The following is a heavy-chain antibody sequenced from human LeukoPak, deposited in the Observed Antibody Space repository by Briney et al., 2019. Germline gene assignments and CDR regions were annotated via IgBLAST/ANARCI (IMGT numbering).Heavy chain of an antibody. Sequence: PSETLSLTCTVSGGSISSSSFYWGWIRQPPGRGLEWIGSIYYSGSTSYNPSLKSRVTISVDTSKNQFSLKLSSVTAADTAVYYCARASPYYYDSSGYYYVFDYWGQGTLVTVSS. V-gene: IGHV4-39*07. CDR2: IYYSGST. D-gene: IGHD3-22*01. CDR3: ARASPYYYDSSGYYYVFDY. J-gene: IGHJ4*02. CDR1: GGSISSSSFY.